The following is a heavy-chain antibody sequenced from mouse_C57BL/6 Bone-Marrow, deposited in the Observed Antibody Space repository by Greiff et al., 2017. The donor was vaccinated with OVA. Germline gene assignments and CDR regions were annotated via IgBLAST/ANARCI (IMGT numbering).Heavy chain of an antibody. CDR1: GYTFTSHW. CDR3: ARSAYYSNWGFAMDY. V-gene: IGHV1-56*01. D-gene: IGHD2-5*01. Sequence: QVHVKQSGPELVRPGASVKISCKAPGYTFTSHWMQWVRQRPGQGLEWIGEIFPGSGSTYYNEKFKGKATLTVDTSSSTAYMQLSSLTSEDSAVYFCARSAYYSNWGFAMDYWGQGTSVTVSS. J-gene: IGHJ4*01. CDR2: IFPGSGST.